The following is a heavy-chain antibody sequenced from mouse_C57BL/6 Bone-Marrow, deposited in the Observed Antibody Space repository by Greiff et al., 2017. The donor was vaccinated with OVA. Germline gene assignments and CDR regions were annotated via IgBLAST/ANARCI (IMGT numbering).Heavy chain of an antibody. CDR2: IDPSDSYT. Sequence: QVQLKQPGAELVKPGASVKLSCKASGYTFTSYWMQWVKQRPGQGLEWIGEIDPSDSYTNYNQKFKGKATLTVDTSSSTAYMQLSSLTSEDSAVYYCARIWLAMDYWGQGTSVTVSS. J-gene: IGHJ4*01. CDR1: GYTFTSYW. CDR3: ARIWLAMDY. V-gene: IGHV1-50*01. D-gene: IGHD2-2*01.